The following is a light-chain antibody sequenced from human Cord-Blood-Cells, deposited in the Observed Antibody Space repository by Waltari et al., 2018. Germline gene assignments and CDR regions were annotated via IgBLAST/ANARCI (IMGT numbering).Light chain of an antibody. CDR1: SSNLGSNT. CDR3: AAWDDSLNGVV. J-gene: IGLJ2*01. CDR2: NNN. Sequence: QSVLTQPPSASGTPGQRVTISCSGSSSNLGSNTVNWYQQLPGPAPKLLIINNNQRPSGVPDRFSGSKSGTSASLAISGLQSEDEADYYCAAWDDSLNGVVFGGGTKLTVL. V-gene: IGLV1-44*01.